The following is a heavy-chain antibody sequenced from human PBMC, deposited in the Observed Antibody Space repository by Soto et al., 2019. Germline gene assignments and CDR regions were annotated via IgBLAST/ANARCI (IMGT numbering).Heavy chain of an antibody. V-gene: IGHV1-69*05. Sequence: GASVKVSCKASGGTFSSYAISWVRQAPGQRLEWIGWIIPIFGTTKYAQKFQGRVTITRDESTSTAYMELSSLRSEDTAVYYCARARSTVTALRAFDIWGQGTMVTVPS. CDR2: IIPIFGTT. J-gene: IGHJ3*02. CDR1: GGTFSSYA. D-gene: IGHD4-17*01. CDR3: ARARSTVTALRAFDI.